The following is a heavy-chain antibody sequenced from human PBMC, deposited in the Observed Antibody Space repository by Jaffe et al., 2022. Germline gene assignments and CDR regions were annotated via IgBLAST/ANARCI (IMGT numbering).Heavy chain of an antibody. CDR2: INSDGSST. J-gene: IGHJ4*02. CDR3: VRDRGYNFDY. V-gene: IGHV3-74*01. CDR1: GITFSNYW. Sequence: EVQLVESGGGLVQPGGSLRLSCAASGITFSNYWMHWVRQAPGKGLVWVSQINSDGSSTSYADSVKGRFTISRDNAKNTLYLQMNSLRADDTAVYYCVRDRGYNFDYWGQGTLVTVSS. D-gene: IGHD5-18*01.